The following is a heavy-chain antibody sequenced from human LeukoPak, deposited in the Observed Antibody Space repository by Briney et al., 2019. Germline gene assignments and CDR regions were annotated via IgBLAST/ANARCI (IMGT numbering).Heavy chain of an antibody. CDR3: ARGWTVRNWFDP. V-gene: IGHV1-69*02. CDR1: GGTFSSYT. D-gene: IGHD4-17*01. CDR2: IIPILGIA. Sequence: SVKVSCKASGGTFSSYTISWVRQAPGQGLEWMGRIIPILGIANYAQKFQGRVTITADKSTSTAYMELSSLRSEDTAVYYCARGWTVRNWFDPWGQGTQVTVSS. J-gene: IGHJ5*02.